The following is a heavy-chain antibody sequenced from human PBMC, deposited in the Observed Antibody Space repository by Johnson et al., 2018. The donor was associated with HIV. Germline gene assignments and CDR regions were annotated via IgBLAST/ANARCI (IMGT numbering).Heavy chain of an antibody. D-gene: IGHD6-13*01. V-gene: IGHV3-7*05. CDR1: GFTFSSYW. CDR2: IKQDGSEK. J-gene: IGHJ3*02. CDR3: ARPIAAHGVVDAFDI. Sequence: VQLVESGGGVVQPGRSLRLSCAASGFTFSSYWMSWVRQAPGKGLEWVANIKQDGSEKYYVDSVKGRFTISRDNAKNSLYLQMNSLRAEDTALYYCARPIAAHGVVDAFDIWGQGTMVTVSS.